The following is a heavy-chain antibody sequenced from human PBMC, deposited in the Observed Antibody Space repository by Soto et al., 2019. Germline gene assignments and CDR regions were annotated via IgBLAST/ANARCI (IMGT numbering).Heavy chain of an antibody. V-gene: IGHV1-69*08. Sequence: QVQLVQSGAEVKKPGSSVKVSCKASGGTFSSYTISWVRQAPGQGLEWMGRIIPILGIANYAQKFQGRVTITADKSTSTAYMELSSLRSEDTAVYYCAREGYGDYVPLGSASDWGQGTLVTVSS. CDR2: IIPILGIA. J-gene: IGHJ4*02. CDR3: AREGYGDYVPLGSASD. CDR1: GGTFSSYT. D-gene: IGHD4-17*01.